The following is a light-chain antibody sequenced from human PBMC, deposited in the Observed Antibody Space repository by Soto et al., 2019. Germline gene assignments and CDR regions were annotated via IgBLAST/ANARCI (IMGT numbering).Light chain of an antibody. CDR3: QQYGSSPRT. Sequence: EIVLTQSPGTLSLSPGERATLSCRASQSVYNDYLAWYQQKPGQAPRLLIYGASSRASGIPDRFSGSGSGTDFTLTISRLEPEDFEVYYCQQYGSSPRTFGQGTKVDIK. V-gene: IGKV3-20*01. CDR2: GAS. CDR1: QSVYNDY. J-gene: IGKJ1*01.